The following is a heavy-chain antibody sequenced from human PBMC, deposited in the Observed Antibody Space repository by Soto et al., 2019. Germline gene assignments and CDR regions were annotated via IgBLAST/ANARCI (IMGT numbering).Heavy chain of an antibody. CDR2: IYHSGST. J-gene: IGHJ2*01. V-gene: IGHV4-61*01. D-gene: IGHD2-15*01. Sequence: QEQLQESGPGLVKPSETLSLTCTVSSGSVSSGSYYWSWIRQPPGKGLEWIGNIYHSGSTNYNPSLESRVTLSLDTSKNQFSLKLSSVTAADTALYFCARMSAASWYFDVWGRGTLVTVSS. CDR3: ARMSAASWYFDV. CDR1: SGSVSSGSYY.